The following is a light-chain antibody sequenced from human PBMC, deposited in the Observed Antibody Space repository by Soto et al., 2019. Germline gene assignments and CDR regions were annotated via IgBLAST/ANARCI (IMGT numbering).Light chain of an antibody. J-gene: IGKJ3*01. CDR1: QSVLYRSNNKNY. CDR2: WAS. Sequence: DIVMTQSPDSLAVSLGERATINCKSSQSVLYRSNNKNYLAWYQRKPGQPPRLLIYWASTRESGVPDRFSGSGSGTDFTLTISSLQAEDVAVYYCQHRSNWPPFTFGPGTKVDIK. CDR3: QHRSNWPPFT. V-gene: IGKV4-1*01.